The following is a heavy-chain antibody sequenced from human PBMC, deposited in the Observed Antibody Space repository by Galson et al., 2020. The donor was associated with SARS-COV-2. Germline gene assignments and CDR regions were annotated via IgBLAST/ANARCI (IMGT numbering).Heavy chain of an antibody. Sequence: SGPTLAKHTQTHTLTSNFSGFSLSTSGEGVGWIRQPPGKALEWLALIYWDDDKRYSTSLKSRLTITKDTSKNQEVITRTNMEPVDTATYYWAHRRGWQRGRFDPWGQGTLVTVSS. V-gene: IGHV2-5*02. CDR1: GFSLSTSGEG. J-gene: IGHJ5*02. CDR2: IYWDDDK. CDR3: AHRRGWQRGRFDP. D-gene: IGHD6-25*01.